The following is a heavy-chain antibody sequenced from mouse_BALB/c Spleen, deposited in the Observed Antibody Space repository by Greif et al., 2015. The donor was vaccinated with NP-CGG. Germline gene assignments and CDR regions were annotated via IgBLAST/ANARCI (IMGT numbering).Heavy chain of an antibody. V-gene: IGHV5-4*02. D-gene: IGHD1-2*01. CDR1: GFTFSDYY. J-gene: IGHJ4*01. CDR2: ISDGGSYT. CDR3: ARDYGRYSYAMDY. Sequence: EVKVVESGGGLVKPGGSLKLSCAASGFTFSDYYMYWVRQTPEKRLEWVATISDGGSYTYYPDSVKGRFTISRDNAKDNLYLQMSSLKSEDTAMYYCARDYGRYSYAMDYWGQGTSVTISS.